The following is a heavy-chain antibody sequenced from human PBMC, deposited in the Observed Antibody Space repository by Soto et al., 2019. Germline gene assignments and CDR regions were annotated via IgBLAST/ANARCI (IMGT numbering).Heavy chain of an antibody. CDR2: ISYGGSNT. D-gene: IGHD3-22*01. J-gene: IGHJ4*02. Sequence: GPLRVSWGAAGVKFRGYGIYLGRQTPGKGLEWVAVISYGGSNTYYADSVKGRFTISSDKSKNTLYLQMNGLRIEDTAVYYCARDREVTMRSFDYWGQGTLVTVSS. CDR1: GVKFRGYG. V-gene: IGHV3-30-3*01. CDR3: ARDREVTMRSFDY.